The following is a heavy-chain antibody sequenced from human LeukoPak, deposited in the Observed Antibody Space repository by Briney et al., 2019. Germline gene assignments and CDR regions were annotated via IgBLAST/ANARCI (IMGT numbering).Heavy chain of an antibody. J-gene: IGHJ4*02. D-gene: IGHD2-2*03. CDR1: GFTFNTYW. CDR2: VHREGTTT. Sequence: GGSLRLSCAASGFTFNTYWTHWVRQAPGKGLVWVARVHREGTTTAYADSVKGRFTISRDNAKNTLYLQMTNLRAEDTAVYYCARDSGWILFDYWGRGTLVTVSS. V-gene: IGHV3-74*03. CDR3: ARDSGWILFDY.